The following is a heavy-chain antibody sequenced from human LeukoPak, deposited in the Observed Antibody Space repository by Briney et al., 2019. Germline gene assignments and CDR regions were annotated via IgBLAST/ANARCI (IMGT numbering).Heavy chain of an antibody. CDR1: GFTFSNYG. D-gene: IGHD5-18*01. CDR2: IRFDGSNK. Sequence: GGSLRLSCAASGFTFSNYGVHWVRQAPGKGLEWVSFIRFDGSNKYYADSVKGRFTISRDNAKTSLYLQMNSLRAEDTAVYYCARGLSGVTGYTYGRGIDYWGQGTLVTVSS. V-gene: IGHV3-30*02. CDR3: ARGLSGVTGYTYGRGIDY. J-gene: IGHJ4*02.